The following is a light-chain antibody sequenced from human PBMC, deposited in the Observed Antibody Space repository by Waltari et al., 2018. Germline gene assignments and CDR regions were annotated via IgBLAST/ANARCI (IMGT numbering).Light chain of an antibody. CDR2: EVN. CDR3: SSYAGTKNPYV. Sequence: QSALTQTPSASGSAGRSVTIACTGTSSVFGGYNFVYWYQQHPGKVPKLIISEVNKRPSGVPYRFSGSKSGNTASLTVSGLQAEYVADYYCSSYAGTKNPYVFGTGTKVTVL. V-gene: IGLV2-8*01. J-gene: IGLJ1*01. CDR1: SSVFGGYNF.